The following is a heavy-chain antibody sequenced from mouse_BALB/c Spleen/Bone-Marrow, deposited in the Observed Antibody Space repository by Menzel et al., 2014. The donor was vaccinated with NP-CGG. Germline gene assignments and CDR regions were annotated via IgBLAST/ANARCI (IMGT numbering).Heavy chain of an antibody. J-gene: IGHJ4*01. D-gene: IGHD2-1*01. CDR2: IYPSDSYT. CDR3: TRAGNYGNYYAMDY. CDR1: GYTFTSYW. V-gene: IGHV1-69*02. Sequence: QVQLQQSGAELVRPGASVKLSRKASGYTFTSYWINWVKQRPGQGLEWIGNIYPSDSYTNYNQKFKDKATLTVDKSSSTAYMQLSSPTSEDSAVYFCTRAGNYGNYYAMDYWGQGTSVTVSS.